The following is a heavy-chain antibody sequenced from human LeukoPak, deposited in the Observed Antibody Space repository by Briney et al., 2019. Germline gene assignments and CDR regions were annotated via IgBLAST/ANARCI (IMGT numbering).Heavy chain of an antibody. J-gene: IGHJ3*02. Sequence: SVKVSCKASGGTFSSYTISWVRQAPGQGLERMGRIIPILGIANYAQQSQGRVTITADKSTSTAYMELSSLRAEDTAVYYCASQVGRLCSSTSCSDAFDIWGQGTMVTVSS. CDR3: ASQVGRLCSSTSCSDAFDI. CDR2: IIPILGIA. V-gene: IGHV1-69*02. D-gene: IGHD2-2*01. CDR1: GGTFSSYT.